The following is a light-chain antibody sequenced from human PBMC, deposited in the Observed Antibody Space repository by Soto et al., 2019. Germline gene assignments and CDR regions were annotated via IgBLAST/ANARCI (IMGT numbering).Light chain of an antibody. CDR3: QSYDSGLSSYI. CDR2: DNN. V-gene: IGLV1-40*01. J-gene: IGLJ1*01. CDR1: SSNIGAGYD. Sequence: QLVLTQPPSVSGAPGQRVTISCTGSSSNIGAGYDVNWYQHVPGTAPKLLIYDNNNRPSGVPDRFSGSKSGTSASLAITGLQAEDEADYYCQSYDSGLSSYIFGTGTKVTVL.